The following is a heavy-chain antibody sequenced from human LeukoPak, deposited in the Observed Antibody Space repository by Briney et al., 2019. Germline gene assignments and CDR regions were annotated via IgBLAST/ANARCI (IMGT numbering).Heavy chain of an antibody. CDR2: ISYDGSNK. V-gene: IGHV3-30*18. Sequence: SCKVSGYTLTELSMHWVRQAPGKGLEWVAVISYDGSNKYYADSVKGRFTISRDNSKNTLYLQINSLRAEDTAVYYCAKDLGASGDTFDYWGQGTLVTVSS. CDR1: GYTLTELS. J-gene: IGHJ4*02. CDR3: AKDLGASGDTFDY. D-gene: IGHD2-21*01.